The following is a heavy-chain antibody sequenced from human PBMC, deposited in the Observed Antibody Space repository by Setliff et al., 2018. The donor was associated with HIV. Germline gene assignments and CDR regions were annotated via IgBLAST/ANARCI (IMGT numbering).Heavy chain of an antibody. D-gene: IGHD4-4*01. CDR1: GYTFTGYY. Sequence: GASVKVSCKASGYTFTGYYMHWVRQAPGQGLEWMGRINPNSGGTNYAQKFQGRVTITTDESTSTAYMELSSLRSEDTAVYYCARDLTVKGGYWGQGTLVTVS. CDR2: INPNSGGT. V-gene: IGHV1-2*06. CDR3: ARDLTVKGGY. J-gene: IGHJ4*02.